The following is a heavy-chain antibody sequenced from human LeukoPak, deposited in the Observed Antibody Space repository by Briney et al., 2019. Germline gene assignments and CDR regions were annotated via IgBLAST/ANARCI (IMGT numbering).Heavy chain of an antibody. J-gene: IGHJ6*03. CDR3: ARSGWLFRHSSGWYNSYYYYYMDV. V-gene: IGHV4-34*01. CDR1: GGSFSGYY. CDR2: INHSGST. Sequence: SETLSLTCAVYGGSFSGYYWSWIRQPPGKGLEWIGEINHSGSTNYNPSLKSRVTISVDTSKNQFSLKLSSVTAADTAVYYCARSGWLFRHSSGWYNSYYYYYMDVWGKGTTVTVSS. D-gene: IGHD6-19*01.